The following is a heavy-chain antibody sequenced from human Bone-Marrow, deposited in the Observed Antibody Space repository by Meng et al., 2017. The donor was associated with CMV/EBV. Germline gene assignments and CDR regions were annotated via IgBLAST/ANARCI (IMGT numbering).Heavy chain of an antibody. CDR2: ISGYSGDT. Sequence: ASVKVSCKASGYRFNRYGIARVRQAPGQGLEWMGWISGYSGDTNYAQKFQGRVTMTTDTSTSSAYLDLRGLTSDDTAIYYCARGSDWFDPWGQGTLVTVSS. J-gene: IGHJ5*02. CDR3: ARGSDWFDP. V-gene: IGHV1-18*01. CDR1: GYRFNRYG.